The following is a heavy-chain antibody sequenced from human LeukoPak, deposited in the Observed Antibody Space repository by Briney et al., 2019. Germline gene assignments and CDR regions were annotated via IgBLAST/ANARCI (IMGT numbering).Heavy chain of an antibody. CDR2: IYWDDDK. Sequence: ESGPTLVNPTQTLTLTCTFSGFSLSTRGVGVGWIRQPPGKALDCLALIYWDDDKHYSPSLKTRLTITEDTSKNQVVLTMTNMDPVDTATYYCAHIGQGYVSFDIWGQGTMVTVSS. CDR1: GFSLSTRGVG. J-gene: IGHJ3*02. V-gene: IGHV2-5*02. CDR3: AHIGQGYVSFDI. D-gene: IGHD3/OR15-3a*01.